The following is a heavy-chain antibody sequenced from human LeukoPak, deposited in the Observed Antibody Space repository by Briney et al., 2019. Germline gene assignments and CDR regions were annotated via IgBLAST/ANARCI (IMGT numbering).Heavy chain of an antibody. CDR2: IYYSGST. V-gene: IGHV4-39*07. J-gene: IGHJ4*02. CDR1: GGSISSSSYY. D-gene: IGHD3-22*01. CDR3: ARSKGYYYDSSGYAFDY. Sequence: SETLSLTCTVSGGSISSSSYYWGWIRRPPGKGLEWIGSIYYSGSTYYNPSLKSRVTISVDTSKNQFSLKLSSVTAADTAVYYCARSKGYYYDSSGYAFDYWGQGTLVTVSS.